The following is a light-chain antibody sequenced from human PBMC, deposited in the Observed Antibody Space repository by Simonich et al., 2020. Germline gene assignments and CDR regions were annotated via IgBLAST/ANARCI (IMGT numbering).Light chain of an antibody. Sequence: DIVMTQSPDSLAVSLGERATINCKSSQSVLYRSNNKNYLAWYQQKPGQPPNLIIYWAYTRESGAPDRVSGSGSGTDFTLTISSLQAEDVAVYNCQQYYSSPPYTFGQGTKLEIK. J-gene: IGKJ2*01. CDR2: WAY. CDR1: QSVLYRSNNKNY. CDR3: QQYYSSPPYT. V-gene: IGKV4-1*01.